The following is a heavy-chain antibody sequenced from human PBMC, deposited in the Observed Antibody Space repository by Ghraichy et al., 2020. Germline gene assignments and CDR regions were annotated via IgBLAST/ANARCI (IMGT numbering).Heavy chain of an antibody. CDR2: IYTSGST. D-gene: IGHD1-26*01. CDR3: ARERGSYFSYYFDY. CDR1: GRSLRRYS. Sequence: SETLSLTRTVSGRSLRRYSWSWVRQLAWMGLEWFGRIYTSGSTNYNPSLKSRVTMSLDTSKNQFSLKLSSVTAADTAVYYCARERGSYFSYYFDYWGQRTLV. V-gene: IGHV4-4*07. J-gene: IGHJ4*02.